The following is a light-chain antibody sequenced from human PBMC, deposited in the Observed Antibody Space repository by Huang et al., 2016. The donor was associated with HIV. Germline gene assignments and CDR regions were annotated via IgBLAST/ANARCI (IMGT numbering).Light chain of an antibody. CDR3: QQRTNRPPRYT. V-gene: IGKV3-11*01. J-gene: IGKJ2*01. CDR1: QSDSSY. CDR2: NTF. Sequence: EIVLTQSPATLSLVPGERATPSCRAGQSDSSYFAWYQQKPGQAPRRLIYNTFNRATGVPARFSGSGSGTDFTLTISSLEPEDFAVYYCQQRTNRPPRYTFGQGTKLEI.